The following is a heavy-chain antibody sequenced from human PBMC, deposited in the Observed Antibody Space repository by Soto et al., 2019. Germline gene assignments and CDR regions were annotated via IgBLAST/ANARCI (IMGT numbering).Heavy chain of an antibody. CDR2: IYYSGST. V-gene: IGHV4-59*01. J-gene: IGHJ4*02. CDR1: GGSISSYY. CDR3: ARIVAVRGAPD. Sequence: SETLSLTCTVSGGSISSYYWSCIRQPPGKGLEWIGYIYYSGSTNYNPSLKSRVTISVDTSKNQFSLKLSSVTAADTAVYYCARIVAVRGAPDWGQGTLVIVSS. D-gene: IGHD3-10*01.